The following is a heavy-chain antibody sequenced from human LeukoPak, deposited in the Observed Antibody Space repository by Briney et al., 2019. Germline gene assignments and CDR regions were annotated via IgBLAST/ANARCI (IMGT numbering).Heavy chain of an antibody. D-gene: IGHD2-21*02. CDR2: IYYSGTT. V-gene: IGHV4-59*08. Sequence: SETLSLTCTVSGASFTSNYWSWIRQPPGKGLEWIGHIYYSGTTTYNPSLERRVTMSVDMSKTQVSLRLNSVTATDTAMYYCARLDCGGDCFVDYWGQGTLVTVSS. J-gene: IGHJ4*02. CDR3: ARLDCGGDCFVDY. CDR1: GASFTSNY.